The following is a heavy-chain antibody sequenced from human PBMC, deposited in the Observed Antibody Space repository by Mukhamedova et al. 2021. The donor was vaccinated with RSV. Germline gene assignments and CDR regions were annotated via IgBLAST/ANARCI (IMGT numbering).Heavy chain of an antibody. CDR3: ARGIKDKYNSGPADY. J-gene: IGHJ4*02. CDR2: T. Sequence: TDYAQKFQGRVAMTRDTSISTAYLELTSLRSDDTALYFCARGIKDKYNSGPADYWGQGTLVTVSS. D-gene: IGHD5-24*01. V-gene: IGHV1-2*02.